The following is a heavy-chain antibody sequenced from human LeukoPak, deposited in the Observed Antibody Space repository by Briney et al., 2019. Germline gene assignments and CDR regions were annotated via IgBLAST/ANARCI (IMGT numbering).Heavy chain of an antibody. J-gene: IGHJ6*02. CDR2: IYYTGTT. V-gene: IGHV4-59*01. CDR1: GGSISNYY. CDR3: ARGYDIDV. Sequence: SETLSLTCTVSGGSISNYYWSWIRQPPGKALQWIGYIYYTGTTKYNPSLKSRATISLDTSKNQFSLKLTSVTAADTALFFCARGYDIDVWGQGTTVTVSS.